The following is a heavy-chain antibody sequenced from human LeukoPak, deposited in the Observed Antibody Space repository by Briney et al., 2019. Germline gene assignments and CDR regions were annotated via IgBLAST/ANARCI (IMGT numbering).Heavy chain of an antibody. CDR2: IYYSGST. V-gene: IGHV4-59*08. CDR3: ARHLANTYYYDSSGYFDY. D-gene: IGHD3-22*01. Sequence: PSQTLSLTCTVSGGSISSYYWSWIRQPPGKGLEWIGYIYYSGSTNYNTSLKSRVTISVDTSKNQFSLKLSSVTAADTAVYYCARHLANTYYYDSSGYFDYWGQGTLVTVSS. CDR1: GGSISSYY. J-gene: IGHJ4*02.